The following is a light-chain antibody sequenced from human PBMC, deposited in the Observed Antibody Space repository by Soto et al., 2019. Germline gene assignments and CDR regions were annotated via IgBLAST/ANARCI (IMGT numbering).Light chain of an antibody. CDR2: AAS. Sequence: DIQMTQSPTSLSASVGDRVTITCRASQDIRNFVAWYQQKPGKAPKLLIYAASTLQSGVPSRFSGSGSGTDFTLTINSLQPEDFAVYYCQQYNNWPHTFGQGTKLEIK. CDR1: QDIRNF. J-gene: IGKJ2*01. CDR3: QQYNNWPHT. V-gene: IGKV1-27*01.